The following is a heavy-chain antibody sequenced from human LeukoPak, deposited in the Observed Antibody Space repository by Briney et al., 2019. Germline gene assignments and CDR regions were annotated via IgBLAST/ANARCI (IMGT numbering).Heavy chain of an antibody. CDR1: VYTFTSYG. CDR3: ARKGNYYGSGSHDY. V-gene: IGHV1-18*01. D-gene: IGHD3-10*01. J-gene: IGHJ4*02. CDR2: ISAYNGNT. Sequence: GASVTVSFKSSVYTFTSYGISWVRQAPGQGLEWMGWISAYNGNTNYAQKLQGRVTMTTDTSTSTAYMELRSLRSDDTAVYYCARKGNYYGSGSHDYWGQGTLVTVSS.